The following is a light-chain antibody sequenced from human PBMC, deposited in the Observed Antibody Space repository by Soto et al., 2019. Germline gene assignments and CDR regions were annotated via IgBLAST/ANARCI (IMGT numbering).Light chain of an antibody. CDR1: SSNIGAGYD. Sequence: QSVLTQTPSVSGAPGQRVTISCTGSSSNIGAGYDVHWYQQLPGTTPKLLIYANTNRPSGVPDRFSGSKSGTSASLAITGLQAEDEADYYCFSYTSSGTYVFGTGTKVTVL. V-gene: IGLV1-40*01. CDR3: FSYTSSGTYV. J-gene: IGLJ1*01. CDR2: ANT.